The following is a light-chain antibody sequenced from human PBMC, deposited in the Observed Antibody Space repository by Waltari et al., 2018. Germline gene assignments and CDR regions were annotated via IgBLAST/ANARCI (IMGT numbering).Light chain of an antibody. J-gene: IGKJ3*01. V-gene: IGKV1-39*01. Sequence: DIQMTQSPSSLSASVRDRVTITCRASKTISSYLNWYQQNPGKAPKILIYAASSLQSGVPSRFSGSGSGTDFTLTISSLQPEDFATYYCQQSYSTPPILFTFGPGTKVDIK. CDR3: QQSYSTPPILFT. CDR2: AAS. CDR1: KTISSY.